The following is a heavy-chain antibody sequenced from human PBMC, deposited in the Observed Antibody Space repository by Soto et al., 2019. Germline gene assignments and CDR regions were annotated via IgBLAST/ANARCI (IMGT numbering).Heavy chain of an antibody. V-gene: IGHV4-59*01. CDR1: GGSISSYY. CDR2: IYYSGST. D-gene: IGHD2-21*02. Sequence: SETLSLTCTVSGGSISSYYWSWIRQPPGKGLEWIGYIYYSGSTNYNPSLKSRVTISIDTSKNQFSLKLSSVTAADTAVYYCARMTFDDYFYYWGQGTLVPVSS. J-gene: IGHJ4*02. CDR3: ARMTFDDYFYY.